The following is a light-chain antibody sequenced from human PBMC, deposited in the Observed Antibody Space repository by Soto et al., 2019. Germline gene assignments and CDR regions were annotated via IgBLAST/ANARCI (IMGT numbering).Light chain of an antibody. Sequence: EIVLAQSPGTLSLSLGERATLSYRASQSVSSSYLAWYQQKPGQAPSLLIYAASNRAAGIPDRFSGSGSGTDFTLTISRLEPEDFAVYYCQQYGSSPPWSFGQGTKVEIK. CDR3: QQYGSSPPWS. V-gene: IGKV3-20*01. CDR2: AAS. J-gene: IGKJ1*01. CDR1: QSVSSSY.